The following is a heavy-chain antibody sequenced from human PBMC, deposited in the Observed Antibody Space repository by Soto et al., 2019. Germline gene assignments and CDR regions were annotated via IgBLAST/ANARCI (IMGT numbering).Heavy chain of an antibody. CDR3: AKASHRLGPIDG. CDR1: GFTFSSYT. Sequence: XGSLRRSCAASGFTFSSYTMSWVRQAPGKGLEWVSAISGSGGSTYYADSVKGRFTISRDNSKNTLYLQMNSMRAEDTAVYYCAKASHRLGPIDGWGQGTLVTVSS. J-gene: IGHJ4*02. CDR2: ISGSGGST. V-gene: IGHV3-23*01. D-gene: IGHD6-25*01.